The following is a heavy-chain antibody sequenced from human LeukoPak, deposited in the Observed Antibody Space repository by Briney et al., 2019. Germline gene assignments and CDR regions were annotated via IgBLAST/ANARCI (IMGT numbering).Heavy chain of an antibody. V-gene: IGHV4-61*02. CDR2: IYRTGSI. CDR1: GGSINSGSYY. CDR3: ARQYNHILTGYHRKELYCYFDL. Sequence: PSETLSLTCTVSGGSINSGSYYWSWIRQPAGKGLEWIGRIYRTGSINYNSSLKSPFTISVDTSTNQFYLTLNAVTAAETAAYYCARQYNHILTGYHRKELYCYFDLWGRDTLVTVSS. J-gene: IGHJ2*01. D-gene: IGHD3-9*01.